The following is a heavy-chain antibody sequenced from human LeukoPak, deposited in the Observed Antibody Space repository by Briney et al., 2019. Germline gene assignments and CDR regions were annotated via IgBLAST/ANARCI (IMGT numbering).Heavy chain of an antibody. CDR1: GGTFSSYA. D-gene: IGHD3-3*01. Sequence: SVKVSCKASGGTFSSYAISWVRQAPGQGLEWMGGIIPIFGTANYAQKFQGRVTITADESTSTAYMELSSLRSEDTAVYYCANTYYDFWSGLNWFDPWGQGTLVAVSS. CDR3: ANTYYDFWSGLNWFDP. V-gene: IGHV1-69*13. J-gene: IGHJ5*02. CDR2: IIPIFGTA.